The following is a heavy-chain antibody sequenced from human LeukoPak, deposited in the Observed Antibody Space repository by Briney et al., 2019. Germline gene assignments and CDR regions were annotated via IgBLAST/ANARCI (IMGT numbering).Heavy chain of an antibody. D-gene: IGHD5-18*01. CDR2: INPNSGGT. CDR1: GYTFTGYY. V-gene: IGHV1-2*02. CDR3: ARSMDTAMVHFDY. Sequence: ASVKVSCKASGYTFTGYYMHWVRQAPGQGLEWMGWINPNSGGTNYAQKFQGRVTMTRDTSISTAYMELSRLRSGDTAVYYCARSMDTAMVHFDYWGQGTLVTVSS. J-gene: IGHJ4*02.